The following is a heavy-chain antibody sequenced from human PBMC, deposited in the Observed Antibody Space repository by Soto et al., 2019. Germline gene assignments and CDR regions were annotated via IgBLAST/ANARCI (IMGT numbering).Heavy chain of an antibody. CDR1: GGSISSGGYY. D-gene: IGHD3-10*01. V-gene: IGHV4-31*03. CDR2: IYYSGST. J-gene: IGHJ4*02. Sequence: SETLSVTCTVSGGSISSGGYYWSWIRQHPGKGLEWIGYIYYSGSTYYNPSLKSRVTISVDTSKNQFSLKLSSVTAADTAVYYCARVTMVRGVIIFDYWGQGTLVTIS. CDR3: ARVTMVRGVIIFDY.